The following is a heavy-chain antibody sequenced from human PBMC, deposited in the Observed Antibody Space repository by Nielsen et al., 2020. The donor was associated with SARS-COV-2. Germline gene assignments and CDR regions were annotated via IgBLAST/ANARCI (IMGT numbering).Heavy chain of an antibody. V-gene: IGHV1-46*01. D-gene: IGHD3-3*01. CDR2: INPSGGST. CDR3: ARDDWSGYFDY. Sequence: ASVKVSCKASGYTFTSYYMHWVRQAPGQGLEWMGIINPSGGSTSYAQKFPGRVTMTRDTSTSTVYMELSSLRSEDTAVYYCARDDWSGYFDYWGQGTLVTVSS. J-gene: IGHJ4*02. CDR1: GYTFTSYY.